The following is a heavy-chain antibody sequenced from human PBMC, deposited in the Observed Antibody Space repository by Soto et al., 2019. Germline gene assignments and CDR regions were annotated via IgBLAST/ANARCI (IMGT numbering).Heavy chain of an antibody. CDR2: ISAYNGNT. CDR3: AGGIPRRGAFDT. V-gene: IGHV1-18*01. Sequence: ASVKVSFKASGYTFTSYGISWVRQAPGQGLEWMGWISAYNGNTNYAQKLQGRVTMTTDTSTSTAYMELRSLRSDDTAVYDCAGGIPRRGAFDTWGQGTMVTVAS. D-gene: IGHD2-2*01. J-gene: IGHJ3*02. CDR1: GYTFTSYG.